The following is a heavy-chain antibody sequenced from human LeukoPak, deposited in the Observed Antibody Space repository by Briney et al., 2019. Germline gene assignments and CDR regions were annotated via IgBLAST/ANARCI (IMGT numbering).Heavy chain of an antibody. V-gene: IGHV3-21*01. J-gene: IGHJ6*02. CDR3: ARGGYDFWSPYGMDV. D-gene: IGHD3-3*01. CDR1: GFTFSSYS. Sequence: GGSLRLSCAASGFTFSSYSMNWVRQAPGKGLEWVSSISSSSSYIYYADSVKGRFTISRDNAKNSLYLQMNSLRAEDTAVYYCARGGYDFWSPYGMDVWGQGTTVTVSS. CDR2: ISSSSSYI.